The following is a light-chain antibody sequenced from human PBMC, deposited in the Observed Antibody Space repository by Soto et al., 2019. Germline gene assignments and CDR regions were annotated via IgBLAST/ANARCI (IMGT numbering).Light chain of an antibody. Sequence: EIVLTQSPGTLSLSPGERATLSCRACQSVSSSWLAWYQQTPGQAPRLLIYGASSRATGIPDRFSGSGSGTDFTLTISRLEPEDFAVYYCQQYGSSPETFGQGTKVEIK. CDR1: QSVSSSW. J-gene: IGKJ1*01. CDR2: GAS. V-gene: IGKV3-20*01. CDR3: QQYGSSPET.